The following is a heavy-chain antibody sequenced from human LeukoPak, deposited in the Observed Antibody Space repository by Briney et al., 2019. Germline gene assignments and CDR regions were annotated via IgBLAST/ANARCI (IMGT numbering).Heavy chain of an antibody. V-gene: IGHV3-30*04. Sequence: GGSLRLSCAASGFTFSSYAMHWVRQAPGKGLEWVAVISYDGSNKNYADSVKGRFTISRDNSKNTLYLQMNSLRAEDTAVYYCAKVRGYETYWGQGTLVTVSS. D-gene: IGHD5-12*01. CDR3: AKVRGYETY. CDR1: GFTFSSYA. CDR2: ISYDGSNK. J-gene: IGHJ4*02.